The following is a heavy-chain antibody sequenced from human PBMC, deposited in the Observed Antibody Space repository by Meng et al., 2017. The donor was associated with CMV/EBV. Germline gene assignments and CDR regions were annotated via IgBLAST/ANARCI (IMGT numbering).Heavy chain of an antibody. CDR2: INHSGST. J-gene: IGHJ4*02. Sequence: SETLSLTCTVSGGSISSSSYYWSWIRQPPGKGLEWIGEINHSGSTNYNPSLKSRVTISVDTSKNQFSLKLSSVTAADTAVYYCARGAYDFWSGKDDYWGQGTLVTVSS. CDR3: ARGAYDFWSGKDDY. D-gene: IGHD3-3*01. V-gene: IGHV4-39*07. CDR1: GGSISSSSYY.